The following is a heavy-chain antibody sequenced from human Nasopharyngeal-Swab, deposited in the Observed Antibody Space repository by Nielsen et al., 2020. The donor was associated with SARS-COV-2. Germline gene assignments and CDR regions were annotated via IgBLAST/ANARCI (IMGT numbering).Heavy chain of an antibody. CDR3: ARSVNFDYGDLQPPFGY. V-gene: IGHV3-30-3*01. CDR2: TSRDGSDK. Sequence: WSRQRPGKGLEWVAVTSRDGSDKCYADSVKGRFTMSRDTSKNVVYLEMNSLSIEDTAVYYCARSVNFDYGDLQPPFGYWGQGTLVTVSS. D-gene: IGHD4-17*01. J-gene: IGHJ4*02.